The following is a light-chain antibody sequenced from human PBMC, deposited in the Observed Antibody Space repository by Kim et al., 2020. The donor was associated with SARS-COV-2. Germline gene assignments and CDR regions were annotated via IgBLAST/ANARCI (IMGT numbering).Light chain of an antibody. CDR2: LNSDGSH. J-gene: IGLJ2*01. CDR1: SGHSSYA. Sequence: QLVLTQSPSASASLGASVKLTCTLSSGHSSYAIAWHQQQPEKGPRYLMKLNSDGSHSKGDGIPDRFSGSSSGAERYLTISSLQSEDEADYYCQTWGTGIHEVVLGGGTQLTVL. V-gene: IGLV4-69*01. CDR3: QTWGTGIHEVV.